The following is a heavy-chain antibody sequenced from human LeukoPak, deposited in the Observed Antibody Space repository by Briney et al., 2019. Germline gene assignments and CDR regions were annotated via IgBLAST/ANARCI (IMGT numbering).Heavy chain of an antibody. CDR1: GFTFSSYA. CDR2: ITPSGDGT. CDR3: ARDSPVATW. D-gene: IGHD1-26*01. J-gene: IGHJ4*02. V-gene: IGHV3-23*01. Sequence: PGGSLRLSCAASGFTFSSYAMSWVRQAPGKGLEWVSSITPSGDGTYYAASVKGRFTISRDNSKKTLYLQMDSLRADDTAKYYCARDSPVATWWGQGTLVTVSS.